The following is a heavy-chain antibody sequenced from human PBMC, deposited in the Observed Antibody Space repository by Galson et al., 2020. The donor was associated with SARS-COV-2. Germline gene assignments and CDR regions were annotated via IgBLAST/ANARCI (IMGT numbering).Heavy chain of an antibody. J-gene: IGHJ4*02. CDR1: GGSVSSGDFS. D-gene: IGHD1-26*01. Sequence: PSETLSLTCAVSGGSVSSGDFSWTWIRQPPGKGLEWIGYIYDSGNTYYNPSLKSRVSISVDRSKNQFSLNLSSVTAADTAVYYCARGQLTELLIALDVWGLGTLVTVAS. CDR3: ARGQLTELLIALDV. V-gene: IGHV4-30-2*01. CDR2: IYDSGNT.